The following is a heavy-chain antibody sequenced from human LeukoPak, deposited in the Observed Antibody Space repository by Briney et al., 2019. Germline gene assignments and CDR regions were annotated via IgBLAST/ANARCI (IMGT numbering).Heavy chain of an antibody. CDR1: GGSISTYY. CDR3: ARGGGYASPIGY. V-gene: IGHV4-59*01. D-gene: IGHD5-12*01. CDR2: IYHSGST. Sequence: SETLSLTWTLSGGSISTYYWSWIRQPPGKGLEWIGYIYHSGSTNYNPSLKSRVTISVDTSKNQLSLKLSSVTAADTAVYYCARGGGYASPIGYWGQGTLVTVS. J-gene: IGHJ4*02.